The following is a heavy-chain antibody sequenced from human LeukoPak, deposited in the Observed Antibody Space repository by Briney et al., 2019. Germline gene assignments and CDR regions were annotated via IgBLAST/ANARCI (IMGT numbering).Heavy chain of an antibody. CDR2: VSGYTGNT. V-gene: IGHV1-18*01. CDR1: GYTFTTYG. Sequence: ASVKVSCKTSGYTFTTYGVSWVRQAPGQGLEWMGWVSGYTGNTNYAERFQGRVTMTIDTSTSTVYMELTSLRSDDTPVYYCARGEVSASLYYFDFWGQGTLVTVS. J-gene: IGHJ4*02. D-gene: IGHD2-2*01. CDR3: ARGEVSASLYYFDF.